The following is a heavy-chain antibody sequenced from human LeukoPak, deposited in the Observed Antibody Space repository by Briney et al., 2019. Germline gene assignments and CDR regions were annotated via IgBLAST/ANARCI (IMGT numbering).Heavy chain of an antibody. CDR3: ARHEGVAAVY. J-gene: IGHJ4*02. D-gene: IGHD6-13*01. Sequence: PSQTLSLTCAVSGASISSGGYSWSWIRQPPGKDLEWIGYIYHSGSTYYNPSLKSRVIISLDRSKNQFSLKLSSVTAADTAVYYCARHEGVAAVYWGQGTLVTVSS. CDR2: IYHSGST. CDR1: GASISSGGYS. V-gene: IGHV4-30-2*01.